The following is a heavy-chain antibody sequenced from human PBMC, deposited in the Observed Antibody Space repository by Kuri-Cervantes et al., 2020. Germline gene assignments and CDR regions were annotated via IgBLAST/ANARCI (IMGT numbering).Heavy chain of an antibody. D-gene: IGHD3-10*01. V-gene: IGHV4-61*01. CDR1: GGSVSSGSYY. CDR3: ARVPQVRGVIMGKYYYYMDV. J-gene: IGHJ6*03. CDR2: IYYSGST. Sequence: SETLSLTCTVSGGSVSSGSYYWSWIRQPPGKGLEWIGYIYYSGSTNYNPSLKSRVTISVDTSKNQFSLKLSSVTAADTAVYYRARVPQVRGVIMGKYYYYMDVWGKGTTVTVSS.